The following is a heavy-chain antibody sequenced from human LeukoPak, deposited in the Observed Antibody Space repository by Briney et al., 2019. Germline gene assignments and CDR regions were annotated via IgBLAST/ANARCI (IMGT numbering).Heavy chain of an antibody. CDR1: GLTFSSYW. J-gene: IGHJ4*02. Sequence: GRSLRLSCAASGLTFSSYWMSWVRQAPGKGLEWVANIKEDGSEKNYVDSVKGRFTISRDNAKNSLYLQMNSLRAEDTAVYYCARGEYYYDGGYWGQGTLVTVSS. D-gene: IGHD3-22*01. CDR3: ARGEYYYDGGY. V-gene: IGHV3-7*05. CDR2: IKEDGSEK.